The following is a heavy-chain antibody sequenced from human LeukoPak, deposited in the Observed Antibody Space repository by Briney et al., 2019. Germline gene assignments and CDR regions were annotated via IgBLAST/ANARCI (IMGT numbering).Heavy chain of an antibody. CDR2: IYTNDGSA. J-gene: IGHJ1*01. V-gene: IGHV1-46*01. Sequence: ASVKVSFKASGYTFTSYYLHWVRQAPGQRPEWMGIIYTNDGSARYAQKFQGRVTMTRDTSTGTVYMELSSLSSDDTAVYYCARARAAAGAQYFQHWGQGTLVSASS. D-gene: IGHD6-13*01. CDR1: GYTFTSYY. CDR3: ARARAAAGAQYFQH.